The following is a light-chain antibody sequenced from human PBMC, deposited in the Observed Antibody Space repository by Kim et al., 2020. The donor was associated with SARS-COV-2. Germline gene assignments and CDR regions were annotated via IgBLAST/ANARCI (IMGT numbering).Light chain of an antibody. CDR3: SSYATNRDVL. CDR2: DVS. Sequence: QSALTQPASVSGSPGQSITISCTGTSRDIGAYNYVSWYQQFPGTAPRLIIYDVSERPSGVSLRFSASKSGNTASLTISGLQAGDEAAYYCSSYATNRDVLFGGGTQLTVL. V-gene: IGLV2-14*01. J-gene: IGLJ2*01. CDR1: SRDIGAYNY.